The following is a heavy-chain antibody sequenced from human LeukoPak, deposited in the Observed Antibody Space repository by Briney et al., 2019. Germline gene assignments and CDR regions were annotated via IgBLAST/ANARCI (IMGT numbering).Heavy chain of an antibody. CDR3: AKDRGYYYGSGSHLDY. V-gene: IGHV3-30*02. Sequence: GGSLRLSCAASGFTFSSYGMHWVRQAPGKGLEWVAFIRYDGSNKYYADSVKGRFTISRDNSKNTLYLQMNSLRAEDTAVYYCAKDRGYYYGSGSHLDYWGQGTLVTVSS. D-gene: IGHD3-10*01. CDR1: GFTFSSYG. CDR2: IRYDGSNK. J-gene: IGHJ4*02.